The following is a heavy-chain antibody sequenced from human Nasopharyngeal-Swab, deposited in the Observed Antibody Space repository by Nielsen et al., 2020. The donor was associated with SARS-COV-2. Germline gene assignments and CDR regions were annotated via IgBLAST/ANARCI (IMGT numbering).Heavy chain of an antibody. J-gene: IGHJ5*02. CDR3: ARDRSYSSGGEHWFDP. D-gene: IGHD6-19*01. CDR2: INPNSGGT. CDR1: GYTFTSYD. V-gene: IGHV1-2*02. Sequence: ASVKVSCKASGYTFTSYDINWVRQATGQGLEWMGWINPNSGGTNYAQKFQGRVTMTRDTSISTAYMELSRLRSDDTAVYYCARDRSYSSGGEHWFDPWGQGTLVTVSS.